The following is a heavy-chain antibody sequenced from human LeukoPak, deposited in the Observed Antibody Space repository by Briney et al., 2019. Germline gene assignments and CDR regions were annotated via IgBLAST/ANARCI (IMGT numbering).Heavy chain of an antibody. CDR3: ARVSVMFTFFDR. V-gene: IGHV4-59*01. J-gene: IGHJ4*02. CDR2: IYYIGST. Sequence: SETLSLTCTVSGGSISSYYWSWIRQPPGKGLEWIGYIYYIGSTNYSPSLKSRVTISLDTSTNQFSLLQNSVTAADTSAYYCARVSVMFTFFDRGGRGTLVTVSS. CDR1: GGSISSYY. D-gene: IGHD3-16*01.